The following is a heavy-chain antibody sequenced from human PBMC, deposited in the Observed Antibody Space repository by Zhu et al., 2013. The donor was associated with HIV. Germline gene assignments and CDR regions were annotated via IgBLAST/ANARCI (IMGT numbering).Heavy chain of an antibody. CDR3: ARAKFSSTWHRPFFDS. CDR1: GGSISTSSHY. J-gene: IGHJ4*02. Sequence: QVQLQESGPGLVKPSETLSLICNVSGGSISTSSHYWGWIRQAPGKGLEWIANVFYSGSPYYNPSLKSRVAISIDTSKSQFSLKLTSLTAADTAVYYCARAKFSSTWHRPFFDSWGQGTLVTVSS. D-gene: IGHD6-13*01. CDR2: VFYSGSP. V-gene: IGHV4-39*07.